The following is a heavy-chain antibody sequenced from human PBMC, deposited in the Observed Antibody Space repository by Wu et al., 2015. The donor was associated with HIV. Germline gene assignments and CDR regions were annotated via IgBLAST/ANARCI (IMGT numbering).Heavy chain of an antibody. CDR1: GYTFTAYY. V-gene: IGHV1-2*04. D-gene: IGHD3-10*01. CDR2: INPNSGGT. CDR3: ARVGRGVHPLYYFDY. J-gene: IGHJ4*01. Sequence: QVQLVQSGAEVKKPGASVKVSCKASGYTFTAYYMHWVRQAPGQGLEWMGWINPNSGGTNYAQKFQGWVTMTRDTSISTAYMELSRLRSDDTAVYYCARVGRGVHPLYYFDYWGQGSLVTVSS.